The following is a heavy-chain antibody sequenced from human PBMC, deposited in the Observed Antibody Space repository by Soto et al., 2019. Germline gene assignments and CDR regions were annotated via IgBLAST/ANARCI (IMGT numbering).Heavy chain of an antibody. Sequence: GGSLRLSCAASGFTFSSYAMHWVRQAPGKGLEWVAVISYDGSNKYYADSVKGRFTISRDNSKNTLYLQMNSLRAEDTAVYYCARDRATWEVLWFGELPPTGYYYYYGMDVWGQGTTVTVSS. CDR1: GFTFSSYA. CDR2: ISYDGSNK. V-gene: IGHV3-30-3*01. J-gene: IGHJ6*02. D-gene: IGHD3-10*01. CDR3: ARDRATWEVLWFGELPPTGYYYYYGMDV.